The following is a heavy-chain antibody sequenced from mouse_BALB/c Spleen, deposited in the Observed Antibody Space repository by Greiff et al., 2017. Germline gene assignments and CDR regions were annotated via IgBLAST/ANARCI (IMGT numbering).Heavy chain of an antibody. V-gene: IGHV5-6-5*01. CDR1: GFTFSSYA. D-gene: IGHD1-1*01. Sequence: EVKLMESGGGLVKPGGSLKLSCAASGFTFSSYAMSWVRQTPEKRLEWVASISSGGSTYYPDSVKGRFTISRDNARNILYLQMSSLRSEDTAMYYCARGDYGSHYYYAMDYWGQGTSVTVSS. CDR3: ARGDYGSHYYYAMDY. CDR2: ISSGGST. J-gene: IGHJ4*01.